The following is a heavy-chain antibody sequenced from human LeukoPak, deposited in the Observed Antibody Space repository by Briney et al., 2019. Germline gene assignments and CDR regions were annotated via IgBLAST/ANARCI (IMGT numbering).Heavy chain of an antibody. CDR3: ARHPYSSGWLTYFDY. D-gene: IGHD6-19*01. CDR1: GASISSSSFY. CDR2: IYYSGTS. Sequence: SETLSLTCTVSGASISSSSFYWGWLRQPPGTGLEWIGSIYYSGTSYYNPSLRSRVTISVDTSKNQFSLNLSSVTAADTAVYYCARHPYSSGWLTYFDYWGQGTLVTVSS. J-gene: IGHJ4*02. V-gene: IGHV4-39*01.